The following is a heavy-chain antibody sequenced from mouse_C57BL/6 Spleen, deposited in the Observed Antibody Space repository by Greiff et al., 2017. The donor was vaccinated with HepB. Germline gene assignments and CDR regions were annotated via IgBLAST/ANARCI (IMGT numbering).Heavy chain of an antibody. CDR1: GYTFTDYE. CDR3: TSHYDGPTWGVY. CDR2: IDPETGGT. Sequence: VQLQQSGAELVRPGASVTLSCKASGYTFTDYEMHWVKQTPVHGLEWIGAIDPETGGTAYNQKFKGKAILTADKSSSTAYMELRSLTSEDSAVYYCTSHYDGPTWGVYWGQGTTLTVSS. D-gene: IGHD2-3*01. J-gene: IGHJ2*01. V-gene: IGHV1-15*01.